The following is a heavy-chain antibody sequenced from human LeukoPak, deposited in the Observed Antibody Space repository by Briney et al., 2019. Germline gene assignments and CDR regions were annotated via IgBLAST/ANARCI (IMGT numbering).Heavy chain of an antibody. J-gene: IGHJ5*02. V-gene: IGHV1-2*02. CDR2: INPNSGGT. D-gene: IGHD3-10*01. CDR1: GYTFSRHG. Sequence: ASVKVSCKTSGYTFSRHGITWVRQAPGQGLEWMGWINPNSGGTNYAQKFQGRVTMTRDTSISTAYMELSRLRSDDTAVYYCARDHITMVQGVITNWFDPWGQGTLVTVSS. CDR3: ARDHITMVQGVITNWFDP.